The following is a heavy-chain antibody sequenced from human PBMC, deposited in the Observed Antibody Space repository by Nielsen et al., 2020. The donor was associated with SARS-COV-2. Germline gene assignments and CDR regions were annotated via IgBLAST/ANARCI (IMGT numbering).Heavy chain of an antibody. CDR3: ARERVGGITIFGVVTRYGMDV. V-gene: IGHV4-30-4*01. Sequence: RQAPGKGLEWMGYIYYSGSTYYNPSLKSRVTISVDTSKNQFSLKLSSVTAADTALYYCARERVGGITIFGVVTRYGMDVWGQGTTVTVSS. CDR2: IYYSGST. J-gene: IGHJ6*02. D-gene: IGHD3-3*01.